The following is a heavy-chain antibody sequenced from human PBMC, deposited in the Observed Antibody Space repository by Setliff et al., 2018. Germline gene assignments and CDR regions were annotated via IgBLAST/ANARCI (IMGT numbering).Heavy chain of an antibody. CDR2: IIPIFGTA. Sequence: SVKVSCKASGDTFINYVITWVRQAPGQGLEWMGGIIPIFGTANYAQKFQGRVTITADESTSTAYMELSSLGSEDTAVYYCAGGQPLVRKYYYYMDVWGKGTTVTVS. CDR3: AGGQPLVRKYYYYMDV. D-gene: IGHD3-10*01. CDR1: GDTFINYV. J-gene: IGHJ6*03. V-gene: IGHV1-69*13.